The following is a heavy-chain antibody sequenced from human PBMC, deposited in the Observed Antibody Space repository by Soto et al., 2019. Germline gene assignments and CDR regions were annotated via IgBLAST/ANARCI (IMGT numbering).Heavy chain of an antibody. CDR3: LRHTEFFNRHYFDY. V-gene: IGHV4-39*01. D-gene: IGHD3-10*01. Sequence: PSETLSLTCTVSGGSISSSSYYWGWIRQPPGKGLEWIGSIYYSGSTYYNPSLKSRVTISVDTSKNQFSLKLSSVTAADTAVYYCLRHTEFFNRHYFDYWGQRTLVTGSS. CDR1: GGSISSSSYY. CDR2: IYYSGST. J-gene: IGHJ4*02.